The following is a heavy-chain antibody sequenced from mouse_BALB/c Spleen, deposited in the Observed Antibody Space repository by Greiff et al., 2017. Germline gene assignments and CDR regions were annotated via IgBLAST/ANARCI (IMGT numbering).Heavy chain of an antibody. CDR3: ARPPARAYSMDY. Sequence: VQLKESGAELVRPGTSVKVSCTASGYAFTNYLIEWVKQRPGQGLEWIGVINPGSGGTNYNEKFKGKATLTADKSSSTAYMQLSSPTSEDSAVYYCARPPARAYSMDYWGQGTSVTVSS. CDR1: GYAFTNYL. CDR2: INPGSGGT. V-gene: IGHV1-54*01. J-gene: IGHJ4*01.